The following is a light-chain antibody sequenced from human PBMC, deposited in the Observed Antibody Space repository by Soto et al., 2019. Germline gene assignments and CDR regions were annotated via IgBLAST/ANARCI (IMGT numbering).Light chain of an antibody. J-gene: IGKJ1*01. V-gene: IGKV3-20*01. CDR3: QQYGSSPLT. CDR1: QSVSASY. CDR2: DAS. Sequence: EIVLTQSPGTLSLSPGERATLSCRASQSVSASYLAWYQQKPGQAPSLLIYDASSRATGIPDRFSGSGSGTDFTLPISSLEPEDFAVYYCQQYGSSPLTFGQGTKVEIK.